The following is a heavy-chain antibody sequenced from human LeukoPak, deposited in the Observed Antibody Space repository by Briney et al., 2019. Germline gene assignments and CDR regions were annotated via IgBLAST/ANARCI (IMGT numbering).Heavy chain of an antibody. Sequence: MTSQTLSLTCTVSGGSISSGDYYWSWLRQPPGKGLEWIGYIYYSGSTYYNPSLKSRVTISVDTSKNQFSLKLSSVTAADTAVYYCAREDFYDSSGSVRNWYFDLWGRGTLVTVSS. CDR1: GGSISSGDYY. CDR2: IYYSGST. CDR3: AREDFYDSSGSVRNWYFDL. J-gene: IGHJ2*01. D-gene: IGHD3-22*01. V-gene: IGHV4-30-4*01.